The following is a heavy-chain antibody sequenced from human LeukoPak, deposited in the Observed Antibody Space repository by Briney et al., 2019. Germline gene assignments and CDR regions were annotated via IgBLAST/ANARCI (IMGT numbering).Heavy chain of an antibody. D-gene: IGHD3-10*01. J-gene: IGHJ6*02. CDR3: ARGSYYGSGSYYYYYYYGMDV. CDR1: GDSINSGNFY. Sequence: SEILSLTCTVSGDSINSGNFYWVWIRQPPGKGLEWIGNIHHSGSTFYSPSLKSRVTISVDTSKNQFSLNMNSVTAADTAVYYCARGSYYGSGSYYYYYYYGMDVWGQGTTVTVSS. V-gene: IGHV4-39*02. CDR2: IHHSGST.